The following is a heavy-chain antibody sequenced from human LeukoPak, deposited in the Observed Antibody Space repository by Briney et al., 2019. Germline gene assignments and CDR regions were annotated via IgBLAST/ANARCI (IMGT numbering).Heavy chain of an antibody. CDR2: MSGRGDTS. D-gene: IGHD6-19*01. Sequence: GGSLRLSCAASGFTFGTHAMTWVRQAPGKGLEWVSGMSGRGDTSYYADSVKGRFTISRDNSTNTLFLQLNSLRAEDTAVYYCAKLAGIRGWFVYYFDYWGQGTLVTVS. CDR1: GFTFGTHA. J-gene: IGHJ4*02. CDR3: AKLAGIRGWFVYYFDY. V-gene: IGHV3-23*01.